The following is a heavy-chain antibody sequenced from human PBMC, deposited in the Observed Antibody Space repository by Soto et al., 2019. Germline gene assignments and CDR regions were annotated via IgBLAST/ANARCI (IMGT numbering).Heavy chain of an antibody. J-gene: IGHJ4*02. D-gene: IGHD6-6*01. CDR1: GGSISSYY. V-gene: IGHV4-59*01. CDR3: ARFYSSSMSFDY. Sequence: QVQLQESGPGLVKPSETLSLTCTVSGGSISSYYWSWIRQPPGKGLEWIGYIYYSGSTNYNPSLKKRVTISVDTSKNQSSLKLSSVTAADTAVYYCARFYSSSMSFDYWGQGTLVTVSS. CDR2: IYYSGST.